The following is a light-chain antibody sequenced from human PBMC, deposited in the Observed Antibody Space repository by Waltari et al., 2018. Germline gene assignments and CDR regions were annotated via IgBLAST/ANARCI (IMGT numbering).Light chain of an antibody. Sequence: QSALTQPRSVSGSPGQSVTISCTGTSNKSGYSRYVSWYQKHPGKAPPVVIHDVNRRPSGVPDRFTASKSGNTASLTISGLQAEDEGDYYCCSYAVGTYTWFFGGGTKLTVL. CDR3: CSYAVGTYTWF. V-gene: IGLV2-11*01. J-gene: IGLJ2*01. CDR2: DVN. CDR1: SNKSGYSRY.